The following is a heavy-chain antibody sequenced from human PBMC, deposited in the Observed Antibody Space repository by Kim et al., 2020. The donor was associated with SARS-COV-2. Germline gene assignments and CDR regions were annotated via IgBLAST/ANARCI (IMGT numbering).Heavy chain of an antibody. J-gene: IGHJ5*02. V-gene: IGHV4-34*01. CDR3: ASGFRALDP. CDR2: GST. Sequence: GSTNYNPSLKSRVTISVDTSKNQFSLKLSSVTAADTAVYYCASGFRALDPWGQGTLVTVSS.